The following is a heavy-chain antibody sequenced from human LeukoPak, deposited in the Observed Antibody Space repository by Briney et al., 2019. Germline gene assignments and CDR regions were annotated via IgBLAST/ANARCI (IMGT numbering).Heavy chain of an antibody. CDR2: IYTSGST. J-gene: IGHJ3*02. CDR3: ARVRKQLVNEAFDI. Sequence: SETLSLTCTVSGGSISSYYWSWIRQPAGKGLEWIGRIYTSGSTNYNPSLNSRVTMSVDTSKNQFSLKLTSVTAADTAVYYCARVRKQLVNEAFDIWGQGTMVTVSS. D-gene: IGHD6-13*01. CDR1: GGSISSYY. V-gene: IGHV4-4*07.